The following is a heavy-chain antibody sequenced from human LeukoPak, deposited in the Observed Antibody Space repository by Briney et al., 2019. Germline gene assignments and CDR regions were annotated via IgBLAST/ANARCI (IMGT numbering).Heavy chain of an antibody. D-gene: IGHD2-2*01. J-gene: IGHJ5*02. CDR1: GFTFSGSA. CDR2: IRSKANSYAT. V-gene: IGHV3-73*01. CDR3: TSTDYCSSTSCYGGGFDP. Sequence: GSLRLSCPASGFTFSGSAMHWVRQASGKGLEWVGRIRSKANSYATACVTWVKGRFTISRDDSKSKAYLQMNSLKPEDTAVYYCTSTDYCSSTSCYGGGFDPWGQGTLVTVSS.